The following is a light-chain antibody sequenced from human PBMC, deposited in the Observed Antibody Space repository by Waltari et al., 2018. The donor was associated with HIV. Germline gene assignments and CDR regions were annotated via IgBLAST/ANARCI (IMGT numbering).Light chain of an antibody. J-gene: IGLJ1*01. CDR1: SSHLGSNI. Sequence: QSVLTQPPSASGTPGQRITISCSGSSSHLGSNIVNWYQQLPGTAPKLLIYSDSQRPSGVPDRFSGSKSGASASLAISGLQSEDEADYYCATWHDSLNGPVFGTGTKVTVL. CDR3: ATWHDSLNGPV. V-gene: IGLV1-44*01. CDR2: SDS.